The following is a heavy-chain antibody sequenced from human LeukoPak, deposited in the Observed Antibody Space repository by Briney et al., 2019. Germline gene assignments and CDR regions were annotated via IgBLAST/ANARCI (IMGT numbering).Heavy chain of an antibody. J-gene: IGHJ4*02. Sequence: GGSPRLSCAASGFTFSSYGMSWVRQAPGKGLEWVANIKQDGSEKYYVDSVKGRFTISRDNAKNSLYLQMNSLRAEDTAVYYCARDVADYDILTGYYRGNYFDYWGQGTLVTVSS. CDR2: IKQDGSEK. D-gene: IGHD3-9*01. CDR1: GFTFSSYG. V-gene: IGHV3-7*01. CDR3: ARDVADYDILTGYYRGNYFDY.